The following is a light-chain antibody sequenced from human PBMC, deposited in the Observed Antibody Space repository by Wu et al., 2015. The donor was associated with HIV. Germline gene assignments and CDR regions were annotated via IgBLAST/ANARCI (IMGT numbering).Light chain of an antibody. Sequence: DIVLTQSPPTLSLSPGERATLSCRASQNVNNYLAWYQQKPGQAPRLLVYDASNRAKGIPARFTGSGSGTDFTLTINSLEPEDFAVYYCQQRRTWPLTFGHGTRLEIK. V-gene: IGKV3-11*01. CDR1: QNVNNY. CDR2: DAS. J-gene: IGKJ5*01. CDR3: QQRRTWPLT.